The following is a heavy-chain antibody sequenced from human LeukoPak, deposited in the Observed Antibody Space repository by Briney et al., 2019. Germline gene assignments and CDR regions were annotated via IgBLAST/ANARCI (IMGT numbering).Heavy chain of an antibody. CDR2: IRTTGDT. J-gene: IGHJ2*01. V-gene: IGHV3-13*01. Sequence: PGGSLRLSCAVSGFTFNYYDMHWVRQAPGKRLEWVSAIRTTGDTHYPDSVKGRFAMSREEAKNSVHLQMNTLRAGDTAVYYCARGVSYYYDNSGHPGWYFDLWGRGTLVTVSS. CDR1: GFTFNYYD. CDR3: ARGVSYYYDNSGHPGWYFDL. D-gene: IGHD3-22*01.